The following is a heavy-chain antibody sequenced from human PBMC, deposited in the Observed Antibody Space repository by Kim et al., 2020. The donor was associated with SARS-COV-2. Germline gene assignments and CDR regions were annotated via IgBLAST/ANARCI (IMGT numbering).Heavy chain of an antibody. CDR2: ITGSGDST. D-gene: IGHD6-13*01. CDR1: GFGFDRID. J-gene: IGHJ4*02. CDR3: AKDSAASSRLAFFDC. V-gene: IGHV3-23*01. Sequence: GGSLRLSCAASGFGFDRIDMGWVRQAPGKGLEWVSTITGSGDSTYYADFVKGRFTISRDNSKNTLFLQMSSLRAEDTALYYCAKDSAASSRLAFFDCWGQGTLVTVSS.